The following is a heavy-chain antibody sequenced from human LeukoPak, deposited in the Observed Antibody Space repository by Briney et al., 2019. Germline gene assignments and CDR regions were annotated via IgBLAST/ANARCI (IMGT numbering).Heavy chain of an antibody. J-gene: IGHJ5*01. CDR1: GYTFTGYY. D-gene: IGHD1-26*01. CDR3: ARASGSYWWFDS. CDR2: INPNSCDT. V-gene: IGHV1-2*02. Sequence: GASVKVSCKASGYTFTGYYMHWVRQAPGQGLEWMGWINPNSCDTNYAQKFQGSVTMTRDTSISTVYMELGRLRSDDTALYYCARASGSYWWFDSWGQGTLVTVSS.